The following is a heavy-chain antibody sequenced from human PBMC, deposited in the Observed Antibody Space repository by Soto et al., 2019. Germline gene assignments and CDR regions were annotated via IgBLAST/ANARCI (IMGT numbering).Heavy chain of an antibody. D-gene: IGHD2-21*02. V-gene: IGHV3-53*01. Sequence: LRLSCAASGFTFSSDYMNWVRQTPGKGLEWVASIYSGETTYYADSVRGRFTISSDKSKNTLYFQLSSLRIEDTAVYYCTRDGRGLGRLSLFEYWGQGVLVTVSS. J-gene: IGHJ4*02. CDR1: GFTFSSDY. CDR3: TRDGRGLGRLSLFEY. CDR2: IYSGETT.